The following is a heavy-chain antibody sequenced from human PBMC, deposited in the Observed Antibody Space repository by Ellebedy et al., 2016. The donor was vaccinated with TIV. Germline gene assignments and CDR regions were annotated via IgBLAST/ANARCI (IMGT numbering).Heavy chain of an antibody. CDR2: INSDGSST. V-gene: IGHV3-74*01. J-gene: IGHJ4*02. D-gene: IGHD3-22*01. CDR1: GFTFSSYW. Sequence: GESLKISXAASGFTFSSYWMHWVRQAPGKGPVWVSRINSDGSSTSYADSVKGRFTISRDNAENSLYLQMNSLRAEDTAVYYCARAIGSGSSYWGQGTLVTVSS. CDR3: ARAIGSGSSY.